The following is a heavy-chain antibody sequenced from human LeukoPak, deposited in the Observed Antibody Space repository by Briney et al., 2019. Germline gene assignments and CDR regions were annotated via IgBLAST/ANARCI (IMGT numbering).Heavy chain of an antibody. CDR3: VRSGRGLATRFDP. CDR2: IYYTGST. J-gene: IGHJ5*02. V-gene: IGHV4-59*13. D-gene: IGHD1-26*01. Sequence: SETLSLTCTVSGGSISSYYWSWIRQPPGKGLDWIGYIYYTGSTNYNPSLKSRVTLSVDTSKNQFSLKLSSVTAADTAVYYCVRSGRGLATRFDPWGQGILVTVSS. CDR1: GGSISSYY.